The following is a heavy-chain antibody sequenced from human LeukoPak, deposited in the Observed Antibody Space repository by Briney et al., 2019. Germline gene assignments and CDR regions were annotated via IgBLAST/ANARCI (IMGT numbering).Heavy chain of an antibody. V-gene: IGHV4-59*11. CDR3: ARDRLGEDYMDV. D-gene: IGHD3-10*01. CDR2: IYYRGAT. CDR1: GGSISGRY. Sequence: SETLSLTCTVSGGSISGRYWSWIRQPPGKRLEWIGYIYYRGATNYNPSLKSRVTISVDTSKNQFSLRLSSVTAADTAVYYCARDRLGEDYMDVGGKGTTVTVSS. J-gene: IGHJ6*03.